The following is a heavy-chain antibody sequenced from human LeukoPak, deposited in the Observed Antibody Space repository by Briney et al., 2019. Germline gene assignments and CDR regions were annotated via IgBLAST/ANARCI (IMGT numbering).Heavy chain of an antibody. D-gene: IGHD1-26*01. J-gene: IGHJ4*02. CDR1: GYTFTGYY. Sequence: ASVKVSCKASGYTFTGYYMHWVRQAPGQGLEWMGWINPNSGGTNYAQKFQGRVTMTRDTSTSTAYLELSRLRSDDTAVYYCARRQWERTRSLVYWGQGTLVTVSS. CDR2: INPNSGGT. CDR3: ARRQWERTRSLVY. V-gene: IGHV1-2*02.